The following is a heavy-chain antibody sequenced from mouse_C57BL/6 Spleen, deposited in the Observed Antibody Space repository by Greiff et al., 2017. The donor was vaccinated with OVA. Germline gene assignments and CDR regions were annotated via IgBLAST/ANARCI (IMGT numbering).Heavy chain of an antibody. V-gene: IGHV14-2*01. J-gene: IGHJ3*01. D-gene: IGHD2-5*01. CDR1: GFNIKDYY. Sequence: VQLKESGAELVKPGASVKLSCTASGFNIKDYYMHWVKQRTEQGLEWIGRIDPEDGATKYASKFQGKATITADTSSNTAYLQLSSLTSEDTAVYYCARTSNWFAYWGQGTLVTVSA. CDR3: ARTSNWFAY. CDR2: IDPEDGAT.